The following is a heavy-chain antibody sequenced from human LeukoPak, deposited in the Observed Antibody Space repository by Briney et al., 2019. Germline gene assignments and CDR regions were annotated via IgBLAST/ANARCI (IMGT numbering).Heavy chain of an antibody. CDR1: GFTFDDYA. D-gene: IGHD6-13*01. Sequence: GRSLRLSCAASGFTFDDYAMHWVRQAPGKGLEWVSAISGSGGSTYYADSVKGRFTISRDNSKNTLYLQMNSLRAEDTAVYYCAKFGSSWPYYYGMDVWGQGTTVTVSS. CDR2: ISGSGGST. CDR3: AKFGSSWPYYYGMDV. V-gene: IGHV3-23*01. J-gene: IGHJ6*02.